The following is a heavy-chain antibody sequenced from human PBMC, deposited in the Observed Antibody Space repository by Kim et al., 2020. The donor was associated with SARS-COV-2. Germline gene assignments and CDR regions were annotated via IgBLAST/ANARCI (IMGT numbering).Heavy chain of an antibody. CDR1: GFTFDRFG. V-gene: IGHV3-43*01. Sequence: GGSLRISCAASGFTFDRFGMHWVRQRPGKGPEWVALISWDGSTYYADSVKGRFTISRDNNKNSLYLEMNSLRPEDSGIYYCAKVHTAYCGGDCWFAPWCQGTPVTVS. CDR2: ISWDGST. D-gene: IGHD2-21*02. J-gene: IGHJ5*02. CDR3: AKVHTAYCGGDCWFAP.